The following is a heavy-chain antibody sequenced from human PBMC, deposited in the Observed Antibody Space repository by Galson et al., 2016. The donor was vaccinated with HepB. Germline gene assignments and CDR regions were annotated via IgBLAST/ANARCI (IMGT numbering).Heavy chain of an antibody. CDR2: VWYDGNKK. CDR3: VRDRGAAAPRGMDV. CDR1: GFAFSSYG. D-gene: IGHD6-13*01. J-gene: IGHJ6*02. V-gene: IGHV3-33*01. Sequence: SLRLSCAASGFAFSSYGMHWVRQAPGKGLAWVTVVWYDGNKKYYADSVKGRFTISRDNPKNTLYLQMNSLRAEDTAVYSCVRDRGAAAPRGMDVWGQGNPVIVSS.